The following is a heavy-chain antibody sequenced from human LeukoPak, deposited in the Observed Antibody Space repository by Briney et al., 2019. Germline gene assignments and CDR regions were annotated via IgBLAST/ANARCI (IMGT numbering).Heavy chain of an antibody. J-gene: IGHJ4*02. CDR1: GFTFSSYA. Sequence: GGSLRLSCAASGFTFSSYAMSWVRQAPGKGLEWVSGISKSGGSSYYADSVKGRFTISRDNSKDTLYLQMNSLRAEDTAVYYCAKEKEFYFDNWGQGALVTVSS. CDR3: AKEKEFYFDN. CDR2: ISKSGGSS. D-gene: IGHD3-10*01. V-gene: IGHV3-23*01.